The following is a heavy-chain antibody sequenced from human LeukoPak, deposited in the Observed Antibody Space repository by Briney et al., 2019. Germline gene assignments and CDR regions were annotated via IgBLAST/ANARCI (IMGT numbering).Heavy chain of an antibody. J-gene: IGHJ6*04. V-gene: IGHV3-48*03. D-gene: IGHD3-10*02. CDR3: AELGITMIGVV. CDR2: ISSSGSTI. CDR1: GFTFSSYE. Sequence: GESLRLSCAASGFTFSSYEMNRVRQAPGKGLEWGSYISSSGSTIYYADSVKGRFSISRDNTKNSLYLRMNSLRAEDTAVYYCAELGITMIGVVWGKGTTVTISS.